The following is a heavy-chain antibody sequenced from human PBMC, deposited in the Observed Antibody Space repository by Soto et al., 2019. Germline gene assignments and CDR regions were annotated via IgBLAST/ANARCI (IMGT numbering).Heavy chain of an antibody. J-gene: IGHJ4*02. CDR3: AREGIAVALDY. V-gene: IGHV3-74*01. Sequence: PGGSLRLSCAASGFTFSSYWMHWVRQAPGKGLVWVSRINSDGSSTSYADSVKGRFTISRDNAKNTRYLQMNSLRAEDTAVYYCAREGIAVALDYWGQGTLVTVSS. D-gene: IGHD6-19*01. CDR1: GFTFSSYW. CDR2: INSDGSST.